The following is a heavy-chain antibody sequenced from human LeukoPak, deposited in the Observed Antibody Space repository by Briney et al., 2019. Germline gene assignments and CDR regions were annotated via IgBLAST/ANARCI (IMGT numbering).Heavy chain of an antibody. CDR2: ISSVGSST. CDR3: ARARGAGPGAHFDY. V-gene: IGHV3-11*01. J-gene: IGHJ4*02. Sequence: PGGSLRLSCAASGFTFSGDYMSWIRQAPGKGLEWVSYISSVGSSTVYADSVKGRSTISRDNAKSSLFLQMNSLRAEDTAVYYCARARGAGPGAHFDYWGQGTLVTVSS. D-gene: IGHD3-10*01. CDR1: GFTFSGDY.